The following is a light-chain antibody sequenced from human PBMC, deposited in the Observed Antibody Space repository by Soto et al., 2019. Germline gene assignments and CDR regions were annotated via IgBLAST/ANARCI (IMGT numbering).Light chain of an antibody. V-gene: IGLV2-14*03. CDR2: EVS. J-gene: IGLJ3*02. CDR1: SSDVGGYNY. CDR3: TSCTSSSTWV. Sequence: QSALTQPASVSGSPGQSITISCTGTSSDVGGYNYVSWFQQHPGKAPKLKIYEVSNRPSGVSNRFSGSKSGYTASLTISELQAEDEADYYCTSCTSSSTWVFGGGTKLTVL.